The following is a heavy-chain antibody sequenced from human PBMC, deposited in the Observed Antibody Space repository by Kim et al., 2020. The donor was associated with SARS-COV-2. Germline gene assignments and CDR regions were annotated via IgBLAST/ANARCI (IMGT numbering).Heavy chain of an antibody. Sequence: SQTLSLTCSVPGGSVYSAIYFWSWIRHHPQKGLEWLGYINYSGTTSNSPSLKSRATLSVDTSKNQFSLNLRSVTAGATSIFYCARGPVDGRSWPPYKMDAGSQGTTVTVS. J-gene: IGHJ6*02. D-gene: IGHD3-10*01. CDR2: INYSGTT. CDR1: GGSVYSAIYF. V-gene: IGHV4-31*02. CDR3: ARGPVDGRSWPPYKMDA.